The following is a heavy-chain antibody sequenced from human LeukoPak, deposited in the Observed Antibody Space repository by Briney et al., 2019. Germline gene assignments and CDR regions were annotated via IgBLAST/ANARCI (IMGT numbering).Heavy chain of an antibody. D-gene: IGHD6-6*01. CDR2: KNPNSGNT. V-gene: IGHV1-8*03. CDR3: ARAMYSSSFSYYFDY. J-gene: IGHJ4*02. CDR1: GYTFTSYD. Sequence: ASVKVSCKASGYTFTSYDINWVRQATGQGLEWMGWKNPNSGNTGYAQKFQGRVTITRNTSISTAYMELSSLRSEDTAVYYCARAMYSSSFSYYFDYWGQGTLVTVSS.